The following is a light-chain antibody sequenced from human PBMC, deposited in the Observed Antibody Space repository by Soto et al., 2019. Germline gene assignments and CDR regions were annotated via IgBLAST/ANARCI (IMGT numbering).Light chain of an antibody. CDR2: DAS. Sequence: IVLTQSPATLSLSPGERATLSCRASQSVSRYLAWYQHKHGRAPRLLIYDASDRATGIPARFSGIVSGTDGTITISSLQQEDGSVYDGQQRSNWPRTFGQGTKVDIK. V-gene: IGKV3-11*01. CDR1: QSVSRY. J-gene: IGKJ1*01. CDR3: QQRSNWPRT.